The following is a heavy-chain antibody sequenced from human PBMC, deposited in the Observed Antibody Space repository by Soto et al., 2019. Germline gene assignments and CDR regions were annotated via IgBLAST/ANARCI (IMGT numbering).Heavy chain of an antibody. CDR1: GGTVTYYG. Sequence: QVQLVQSGAEVKKPGSSVKVSCRASGGTVTYYGISWVRQAPGQGLEWMGGIIPMFGTTNYAQNFQGRVTITADESPSTVYMELSSLKSEDTAVYYCARGTGLPYWYFDLWGRGTLVTVSS. J-gene: IGHJ2*01. D-gene: IGHD1-1*01. CDR2: IIPMFGTT. CDR3: ARGTGLPYWYFDL. V-gene: IGHV1-69*12.